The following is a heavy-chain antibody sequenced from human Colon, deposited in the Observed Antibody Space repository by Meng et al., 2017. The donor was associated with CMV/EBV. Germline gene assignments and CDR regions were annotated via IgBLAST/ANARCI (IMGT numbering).Heavy chain of an antibody. CDR3: AKELRGSDYFGSGY. V-gene: IGHV4-39*07. J-gene: IGHJ4*02. CDR1: GGSIINSNLY. Sequence: GSLRLSCTVSGGSIINSNLYWGWFRQPPGKGLEWIGTVYYSGATQYNPALRSRVPVSVDTSRNQFSLTMNSVTAADTAVYYCAKELRGSDYFGSGYWGRGTLVTVSS. D-gene: IGHD3-10*01. CDR2: VYYSGAT.